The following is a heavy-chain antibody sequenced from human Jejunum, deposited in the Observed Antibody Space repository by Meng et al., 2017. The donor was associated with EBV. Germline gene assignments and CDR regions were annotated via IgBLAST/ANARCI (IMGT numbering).Heavy chain of an antibody. V-gene: IGHV4-39*07. CDR1: GGSIRSSGYY. CDR3: ARAGYCSSTTCPRWFDP. J-gene: IGHJ5*02. CDR2: IYDSGTT. D-gene: IGHD2-2*01. Sequence: QLPRQRSGPGLVKPSATLPLTCTVSGGSIRSSGYYWGSIRQPPGKGLQWIGSIYDSGTTYYNPSLRSRVTISVDTSKNQFSLKLNSVTAADTAVYYCARAGYCSSTTCPRWFDPWGQGTLVTVSS.